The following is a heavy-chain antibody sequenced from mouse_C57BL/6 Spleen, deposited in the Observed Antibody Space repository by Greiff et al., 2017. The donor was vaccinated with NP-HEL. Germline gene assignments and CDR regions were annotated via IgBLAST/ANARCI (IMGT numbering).Heavy chain of an antibody. V-gene: IGHV1-52*01. J-gene: IGHJ2*01. CDR2: IDPSDSET. CDR1: GYTFTSYW. CDR3: ARGVTTVYFDY. D-gene: IGHD2-2*01. Sequence: QVQLQQPGAELVRPGSSVKLSCKASGYTFTSYWMHWVKQRPIQGLEWIGNIDPSDSETHYNQKFKDKATLTVDKSSSKAYMQLSSLTSEDSAVYYCARGVTTVYFDYWGQGTTLTVSS.